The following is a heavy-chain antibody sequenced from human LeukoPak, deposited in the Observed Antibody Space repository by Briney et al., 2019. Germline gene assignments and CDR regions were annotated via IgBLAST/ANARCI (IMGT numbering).Heavy chain of an antibody. CDR2: MNPNSGNT. D-gene: IGHD3-9*01. V-gene: IGHV1-8*01. J-gene: IGHJ6*02. CDR3: ARGRDVLRYFDWLRYYYYGMDV. CDR1: GYTFTSYD. Sequence: ASVKVSCKASGYTFTSYDINWVRQATGQGLGWMGWMNPNSGNTGYAQKFQGRVTMTRNTSISTAYMELSSLRSEDTAVYYCARGRDVLRYFDWLRYYYYGMDVWGQGTTVTVSS.